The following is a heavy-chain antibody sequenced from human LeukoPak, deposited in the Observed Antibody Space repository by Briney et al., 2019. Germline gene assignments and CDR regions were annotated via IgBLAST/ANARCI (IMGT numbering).Heavy chain of an antibody. CDR2: VYYSGST. J-gene: IGHJ3*01. D-gene: IGHD2-15*01. Sequence: SETLSPTCTVSGGSISSSSYSWGWIRQPPGKGLEWIGSVYYSGSTYYNPSLKSRVTISVDTSKNQFSLKLTSVTAADTAVYYCARRRQVSFYSPYAFDLWGQGTMVTVSS. CDR1: GGSISSSSYS. CDR3: ARRRQVSFYSPYAFDL. V-gene: IGHV4-39*01.